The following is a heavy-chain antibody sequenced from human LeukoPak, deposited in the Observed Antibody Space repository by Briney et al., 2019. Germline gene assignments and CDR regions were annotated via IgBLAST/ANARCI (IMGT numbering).Heavy chain of an antibody. Sequence: ASVKVSCKASGYTFTSYDINWVRQATGQGLEWMGWMNPNSGNTGYAQKFQGGVTMTRNTSISTAYMELSSLRSEDTAVYYCARGPGEYQLLHYYYYMDVWGKGTTVTVSS. CDR2: MNPNSGNT. CDR3: ARGPGEYQLLHYYYYMDV. J-gene: IGHJ6*03. CDR1: GYTFTSYD. V-gene: IGHV1-8*01. D-gene: IGHD2-2*01.